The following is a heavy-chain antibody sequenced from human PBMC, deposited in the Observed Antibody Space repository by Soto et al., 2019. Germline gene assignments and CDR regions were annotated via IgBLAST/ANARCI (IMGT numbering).Heavy chain of an antibody. D-gene: IGHD1-26*01. Sequence: GWSMRLCCAASGFTFSNYGMHWVRQAPGKGLEWVAIIWHDGNNKYYADSVRGRFIISRDNSKNRLYLQMNSLRAEDTAVYYCASDLVGASDSYGLDGWGQGTPVTVSS. J-gene: IGHJ6*02. CDR2: IWHDGNNK. V-gene: IGHV3-33*01. CDR1: GFTFSNYG. CDR3: ASDLVGASDSYGLDG.